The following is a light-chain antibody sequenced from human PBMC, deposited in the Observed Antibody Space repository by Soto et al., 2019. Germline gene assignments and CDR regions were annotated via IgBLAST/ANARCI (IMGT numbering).Light chain of an antibody. CDR3: QQYIKWPIT. CDR1: QSVSSN. Sequence: EIVMTQSPGTLSVSPGERATLSCRASQSVSSNLAWYQQKPGQAPRLLISDASTRATGIPARFGGSGSGTEFTLTVSSLQSEDFAVYYCQQYIKWPITFGQGTRLEI. CDR2: DAS. V-gene: IGKV3-15*01. J-gene: IGKJ5*01.